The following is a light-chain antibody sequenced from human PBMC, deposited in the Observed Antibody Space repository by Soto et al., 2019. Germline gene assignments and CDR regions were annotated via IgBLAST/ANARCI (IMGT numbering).Light chain of an antibody. CDR3: KQYHKWVT. J-gene: IGKJ4*01. V-gene: IGKV3D-15*01. Sequence: EIVMTQSPGTLSVSPGERATLSCGASESVSYNLAWYQQKPGQAPRLLIYGAATRATGIPDRFSGSGSGTEFTLTISSLQSEDSAVYYCKQYHKWVTSGGGTKVDIK. CDR2: GAA. CDR1: ESVSYN.